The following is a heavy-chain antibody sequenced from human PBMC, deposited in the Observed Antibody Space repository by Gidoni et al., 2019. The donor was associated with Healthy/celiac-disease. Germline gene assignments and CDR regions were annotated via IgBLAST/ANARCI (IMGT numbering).Heavy chain of an antibody. CDR3: ARLIVVVPVAIYRAPNWFDP. J-gene: IGHJ5*02. CDR1: GCSIRSSSYS. Sequence: QLQLQESGPGLSKPSETLSLTCTVSGCSIRSSSYSLGWIRQPPGKGLEWIGSIYYSGSTYYNPSLKSRVTISVDTSKNQFSLKLSSVTAADTAVYYCARLIVVVPVAIYRAPNWFDPWGQGTLVTVSS. CDR2: IYYSGST. V-gene: IGHV4-39*01. D-gene: IGHD2-2*02.